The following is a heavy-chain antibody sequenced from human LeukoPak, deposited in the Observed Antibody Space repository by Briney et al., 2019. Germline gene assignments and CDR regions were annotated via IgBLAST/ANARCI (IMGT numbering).Heavy chain of an antibody. CDR1: GFTFSSYS. CDR2: ISPPSTYI. Sequence: PGGSLRLSCAASGFTFSSYSTNWVRQTPGKGLEWVSSISPPSTYIYYADSAKSRFTISRDDAKNSLYLQMNSLGAEDTAVYYCRIHMYDGYEGSSDTTMVRSPWGQGTLVTVSS. D-gene: IGHD5-18*01. J-gene: IGHJ5*02. CDR3: RIHMYDGYEGSSDTTMVRSP. V-gene: IGHV3-21*01.